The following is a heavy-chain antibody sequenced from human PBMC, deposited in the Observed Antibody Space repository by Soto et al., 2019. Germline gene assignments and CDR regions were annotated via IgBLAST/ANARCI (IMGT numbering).Heavy chain of an antibody. V-gene: IGHV1-69*13. CDR2: IIPIFGTA. J-gene: IGHJ4*02. CDR1: GGTFSSYA. D-gene: IGHD3-9*01. Sequence: ASVKVSCKASGGTFSSYAISWVRQAPGQGLEWMGGIIPIFGTANYAQKFQGRVTITADESTSTAYMELSSLRSEDTAVYYCAREKSILTGYDYWGQGTLVTVSS. CDR3: AREKSILTGYDY.